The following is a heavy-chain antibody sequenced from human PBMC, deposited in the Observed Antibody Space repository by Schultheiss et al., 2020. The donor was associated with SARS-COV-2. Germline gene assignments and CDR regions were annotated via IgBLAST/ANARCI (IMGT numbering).Heavy chain of an antibody. CDR2: ISYDGSNK. V-gene: IGHV3-30*18. Sequence: GESLKISCAASGFTFSSYGMHWVRQAPGKGLEWVAVISYDGSNKYYADSVKGRFTISRDNSKNTLYLQMNSLRAEDTAVYYCAKDRGDGYNYLEAFDIWGQGTMVTVSS. CDR3: AKDRGDGYNYLEAFDI. CDR1: GFTFSSYG. D-gene: IGHD5-24*01. J-gene: IGHJ3*02.